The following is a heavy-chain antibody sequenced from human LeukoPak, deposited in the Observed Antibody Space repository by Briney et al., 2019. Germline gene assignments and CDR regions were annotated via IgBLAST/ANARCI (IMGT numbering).Heavy chain of an antibody. V-gene: IGHV3-66*02. J-gene: IGHJ4*02. Sequence: TAGSLRLSCAASGFTVSSNYMSWVRQAPGKGLDWVSVIYSGGTTYYPDSVKGRFTISRDTSKNTLYLQMNSLRAEDTAVYYCAGRDGNNYLLIDYWGQGTLVTVSS. CDR2: IYSGGTT. CDR3: AGRDGNNYLLIDY. D-gene: IGHD5-24*01. CDR1: GFTVSSNY.